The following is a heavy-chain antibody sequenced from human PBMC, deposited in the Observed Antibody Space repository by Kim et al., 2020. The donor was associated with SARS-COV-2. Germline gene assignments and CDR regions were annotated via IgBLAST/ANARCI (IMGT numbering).Heavy chain of an antibody. CDR1: GFTFSSYG. Sequence: GGSLRLSCAASGFTFSSYGMHWVRQAPGKGLEWVAVIWYDGSNKYYADSVKGRFTISRDNSKNTLYLQMNSLRVEDRVGFYGGRFGTGNVRGVWGQGT. D-gene: IGHD1-1*01. CDR2: IWYDGSNK. V-gene: IGHV3-33*01. CDR3: GRFGTGNVRGV. J-gene: IGHJ6*01.